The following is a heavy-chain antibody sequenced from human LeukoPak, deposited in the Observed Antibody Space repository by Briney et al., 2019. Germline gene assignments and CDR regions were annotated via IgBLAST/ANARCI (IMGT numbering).Heavy chain of an antibody. V-gene: IGHV4-34*01. Sequence: PSETLSLTCGVSGVPFSNYYRSWVRQSPRQGLEWIGEINHSGYTNYNPSLKSRVTMSIDTSKNQFSLKLTSVTAADAGVYYCTRAVAGHPDWGQGTLVTVSS. J-gene: IGHJ4*02. CDR2: INHSGYT. CDR1: GVPFSNYY. CDR3: TRAVAGHPD. D-gene: IGHD1-14*01.